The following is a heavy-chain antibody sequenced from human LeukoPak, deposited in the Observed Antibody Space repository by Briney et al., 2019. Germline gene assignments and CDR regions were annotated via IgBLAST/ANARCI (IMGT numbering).Heavy chain of an antibody. J-gene: IGHJ4*02. CDR3: ARTEYYYDSSGYGY. Sequence: SVKVSCKASGGTFSSYAISWVRQAPGQGLEWMGRIIPILGIANYAQKFQGRVTITADKSTSTAYMELSSLRSEDTAVSYCARTEYYYDSSGYGYWGQGTLVTVSS. V-gene: IGHV1-69*04. D-gene: IGHD3-22*01. CDR1: GGTFSSYA. CDR2: IIPILGIA.